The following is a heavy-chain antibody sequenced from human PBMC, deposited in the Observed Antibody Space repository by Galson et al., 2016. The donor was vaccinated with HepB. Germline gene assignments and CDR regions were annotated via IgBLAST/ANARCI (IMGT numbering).Heavy chain of an antibody. D-gene: IGHD6-13*01. CDR2: IKQEGSEN. V-gene: IGHV3-7*03. J-gene: IGHJ4*02. CDR1: GFTFSSYW. CDR3: ARDLLNLAAPDY. Sequence: SLRLSCAASGFTFSSYWMSWVRQAPGKGLEWVANIKQEGSENYYVDSVKGRFTISRDNAKNSLYLQMNSLRAEDTAVYYCARDLLNLAAPDYWGQGTLVIVSS.